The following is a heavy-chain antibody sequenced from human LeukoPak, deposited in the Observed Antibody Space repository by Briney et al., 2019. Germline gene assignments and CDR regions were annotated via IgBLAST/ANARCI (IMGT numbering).Heavy chain of an antibody. CDR1: GSPFSTYA. V-gene: IGHV3-23*01. CDR2: ISGSGGST. CDR3: ARNPYYYDSSGYKGYYFDH. J-gene: IGHJ4*02. D-gene: IGHD3-22*01. Sequence: PGGSLRLPWEASGSPFSTYALTWVPRAPGKGLEWVPAISGSGGSTYYADSVKGRFTISRDNSKNTLYLQMNSLRAEDTAVYYCARNPYYYDSSGYKGYYFDHWGQGTLVTVSS.